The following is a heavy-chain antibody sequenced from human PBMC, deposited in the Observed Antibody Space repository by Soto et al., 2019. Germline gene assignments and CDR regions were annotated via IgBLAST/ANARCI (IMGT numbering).Heavy chain of an antibody. J-gene: IGHJ6*02. V-gene: IGHV1-69*13. CDR1: GGTFNIYA. Sequence: ASVKVSCKASGGTFNIYAISWVRQAPGQGLEWMGGIIPMFGTADYAQNFQGRVTINADGFTTTAYMELSSLRSDDTAMYYCATIHCRSSDCFASMMYYYYPMDVWGQGTTVTVSS. CDR2: IIPMFGTA. D-gene: IGHD2-2*01. CDR3: ATIHCRSSDCFASMMYYYYPMDV.